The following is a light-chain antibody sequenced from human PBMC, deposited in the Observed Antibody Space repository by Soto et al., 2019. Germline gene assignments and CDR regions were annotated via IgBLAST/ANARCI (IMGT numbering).Light chain of an antibody. CDR3: QQSDSAPYT. CDR1: QSIRNY. J-gene: IGKJ2*01. V-gene: IGKV1-39*01. Sequence: DIQMTQSPSSLSASVGDRVTITCRASQSIRNYLNWYQQKPGKAPKLLIYAASSLQSGVPSRFSGSGSGTDFTLTFSSLQPEDFATYYCQQSDSAPYTFGQGTKLEIK. CDR2: AAS.